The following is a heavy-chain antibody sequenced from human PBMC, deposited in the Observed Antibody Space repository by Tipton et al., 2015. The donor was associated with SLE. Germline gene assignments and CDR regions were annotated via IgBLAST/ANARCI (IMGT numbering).Heavy chain of an antibody. J-gene: IGHJ4*02. CDR3: AKGRYYGSGSYLNTFDY. D-gene: IGHD3-10*01. CDR2: ISFDGINK. CDR1: GFTFSSYG. Sequence: SLRLSCAASGFTFSSYGMHWVRQAPGKGLEWVAVISFDGINKYYADSVRGRFTISRDNSKNTLYLQMNSLRAEDTAVYYCAKGRYYGSGSYLNTFDYWGQGILVTVSS. V-gene: IGHV3-30*18.